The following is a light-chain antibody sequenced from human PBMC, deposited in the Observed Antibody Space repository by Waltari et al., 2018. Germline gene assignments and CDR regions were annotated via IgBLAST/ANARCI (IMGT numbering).Light chain of an antibody. CDR3: VQAIAFPLT. CDR1: QSLLHTNGNTY. V-gene: IGKV2-40*01. CDR2: GGS. J-gene: IGKJ4*01. Sequence: DIVMTQTPLSLPITPGEPASISCRSSQSLLHTNGNTYLHWYLQKPGQSPQLLIYGGSNRASGVPDRFSVSGSGTDFTLKISKVEAEDVGVYYCVQAIAFPLTFGGGTKVEIK.